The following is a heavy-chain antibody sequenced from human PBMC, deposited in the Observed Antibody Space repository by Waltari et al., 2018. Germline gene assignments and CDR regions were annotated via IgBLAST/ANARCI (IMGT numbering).Heavy chain of an antibody. CDR3: ARGIWQQLAHFDS. D-gene: IGHD6-13*01. V-gene: IGHV4-39*01. J-gene: IGHJ4*02. CDR2: IYFTGST. Sequence: QLHLQLSGPGLVKPSETLSLTCAVSGTSVTTTNYFWGWIRQPPGKGLEWIGRIYFTGSTYYNPSRKSRVTISIDTSTNQFSLNLRSVTAADTAVYYCARGIWQQLAHFDSWGQGTLVTVSS. CDR1: GTSVTTTNYF.